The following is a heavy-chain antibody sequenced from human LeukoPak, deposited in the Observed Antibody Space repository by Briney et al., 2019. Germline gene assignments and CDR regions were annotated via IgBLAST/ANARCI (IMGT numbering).Heavy chain of an antibody. CDR1: GYTFTSYD. V-gene: IGHV1-8*01. CDR3: VREIRGVMEGFDY. Sequence: GASVKVSCKASGYTFTSYDLHWVRQATGQGLEWMGWMNPNSGNTGYAQKFQGRVTMTRNTSISTAYMELSGLRSEDTAVYYCVREIRGVMEGFDYWGQGTLVTVSS. CDR2: MNPNSGNT. J-gene: IGHJ4*02. D-gene: IGHD3-10*01.